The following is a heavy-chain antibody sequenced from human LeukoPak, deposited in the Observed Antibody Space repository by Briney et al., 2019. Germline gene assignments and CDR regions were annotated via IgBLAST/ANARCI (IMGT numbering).Heavy chain of an antibody. CDR2: INPNNDDT. Sequence: ASVKVSCKASGYTFTGYYMHWVRQAPGQGLEWMGYINPNNDDTSYEQKFQGRVTMTRDTSISTAYMELSRLRSDDTAVYYCARGRPMVRSRDVLDDQWGQGTLVTVSS. V-gene: IGHV1-2*02. D-gene: IGHD3-10*01. CDR1: GYTFTGYY. J-gene: IGHJ4*02. CDR3: ARGRPMVRSRDVLDDQ.